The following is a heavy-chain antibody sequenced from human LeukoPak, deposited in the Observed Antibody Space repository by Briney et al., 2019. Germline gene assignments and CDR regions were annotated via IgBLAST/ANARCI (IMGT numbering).Heavy chain of an antibody. CDR2: TYYSGST. V-gene: IGHV4-31*03. CDR1: GGSISSGSYY. D-gene: IGHD6-19*01. Sequence: SETLSLTCTVSGGSISSGSYYWSWIRQHPGEGLEWIGYTYYSGSTYYNPSLKSRVTISLDTSKNQFSLKLSSVTAADTAVYYCARRNAVAGYFEYWGQGTLITVSS. J-gene: IGHJ4*02. CDR3: ARRNAVAGYFEY.